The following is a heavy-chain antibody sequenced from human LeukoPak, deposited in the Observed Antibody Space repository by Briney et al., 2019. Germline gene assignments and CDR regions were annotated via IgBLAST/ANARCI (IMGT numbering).Heavy chain of an antibody. CDR2: INSDGSST. CDR3: ASLSTVTTPFDY. D-gene: IGHD4-17*01. V-gene: IGHV3-74*01. Sequence: GGSLRLSCAASGFTFSSYAMSWVRQAPGKGLVWVSRINSDGSSTSYADSVKGRFTISRDNAKNTLYLQMNSLRAEDTAVYYCASLSTVTTPFDYWGQGTLVTVSS. J-gene: IGHJ4*02. CDR1: GFTFSSYA.